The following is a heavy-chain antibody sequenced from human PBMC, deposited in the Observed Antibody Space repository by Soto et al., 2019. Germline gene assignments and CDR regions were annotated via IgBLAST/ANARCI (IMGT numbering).Heavy chain of an antibody. J-gene: IGHJ3*02. CDR2: IYHSGST. D-gene: IGHD3-22*01. Sequence: PSETLSLTCAVSGYSISSGYYWGWIRQPPGKGLEWIGSIYHSGSTYYNPSLKSRVTISVDTSKNQFSLKLSSVTAADTAVYYCARDIFLYYYDSSGFVTTKTHHDAFDIWGQGTMVTVSS. CDR1: GYSISSGYY. V-gene: IGHV4-38-2*02. CDR3: ARDIFLYYYDSSGFVTTKTHHDAFDI.